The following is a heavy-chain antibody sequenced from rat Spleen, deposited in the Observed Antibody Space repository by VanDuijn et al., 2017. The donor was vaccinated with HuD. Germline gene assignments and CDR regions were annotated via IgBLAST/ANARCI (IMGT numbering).Heavy chain of an antibody. D-gene: IGHD1-11*01. CDR1: GFSLTSYH. CDR2: IWSDGNT. Sequence: QVQLKESGPGLMQPSQTLSLTCIVSGFSLTSYHVHWVRQSPGKGLEWMAVIWSDGNTDYNSAFKSRLSISRDTSKSQVFLKVNSLKTEDTGIYYCTRGVYYFDYWGQGVMVTVSS. CDR3: TRGVYYFDY. V-gene: IGHV2S13*01. J-gene: IGHJ2*01.